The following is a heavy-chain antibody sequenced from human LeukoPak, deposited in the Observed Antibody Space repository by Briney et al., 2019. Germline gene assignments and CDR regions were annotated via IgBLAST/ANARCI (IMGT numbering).Heavy chain of an antibody. Sequence: GGSLRLSCAASGFTFDDYGMSWVRQAPGKGLEWVSAISGSGGSTYYADSVKGRFTISRDNSKNTLYLQMNSLRAEDTAVYYCAKAYAHPVWDVWGQGTTVTVSS. V-gene: IGHV3-23*01. CDR1: GFTFDDYG. D-gene: IGHD2-2*01. CDR3: AKAYAHPVWDV. J-gene: IGHJ6*02. CDR2: ISGSGGST.